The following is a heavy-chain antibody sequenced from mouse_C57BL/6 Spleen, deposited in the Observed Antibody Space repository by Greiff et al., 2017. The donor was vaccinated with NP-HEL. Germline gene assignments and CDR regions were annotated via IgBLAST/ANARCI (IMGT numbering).Heavy chain of an antibody. D-gene: IGHD2-4*01. J-gene: IGHJ2*01. CDR1: GFSLTSYA. CDR3: ARRGGYDYDEIFDY. CDR2: IWTGGGT. Sequence: VKLVESGPGLVAPSQSLSITCTVSGFSLTSYAISWVRQPPGKGLEWLGVIWTGGGTNYNSALKSRLSISKDNSKSQVFLKMNSLQTDDTARYYCARRGGYDYDEIFDYWGQGTTLTVSS. V-gene: IGHV2-9-1*01.